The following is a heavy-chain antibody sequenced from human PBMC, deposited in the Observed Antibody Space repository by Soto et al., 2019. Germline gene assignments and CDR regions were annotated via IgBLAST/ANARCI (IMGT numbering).Heavy chain of an antibody. CDR2: MYHSGST. V-gene: IGHV4-30-2*01. Sequence: QLQLQESGSGLVKPSQTLSLTCAVSGGSISSGGYSWSWMRQPPGKGLEWIGYMYHSGSTYFNPSLKSRVTSSIDRSKNQFSLKLRSVSAADTAVYYCARVPDYWGQGILVTVSS. CDR3: ARVPDY. J-gene: IGHJ4*02. D-gene: IGHD2-2*01. CDR1: GGSISSGGYS.